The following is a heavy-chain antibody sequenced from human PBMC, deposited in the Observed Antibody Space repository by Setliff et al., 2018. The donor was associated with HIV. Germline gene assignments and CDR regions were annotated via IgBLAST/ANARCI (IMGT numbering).Heavy chain of an antibody. J-gene: IGHJ4*02. CDR3: ARDPPDILTGYYIFDY. CDR1: GFTFSSFP. D-gene: IGHD3-9*01. Sequence: LRLSCAASGFTFSSFPMHWVRQTPGKGLEWVASISFDGTNKFYAGSVKGRFSISRDNSKSTLFLQVNSLRAEDTAVYYCARDPPDILTGYYIFDYWGQGTLVTVSS. V-gene: IGHV3-30*04. CDR2: ISFDGTNK.